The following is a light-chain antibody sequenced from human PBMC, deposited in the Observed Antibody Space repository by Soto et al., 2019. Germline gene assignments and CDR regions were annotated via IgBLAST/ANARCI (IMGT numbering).Light chain of an antibody. Sequence: DIPMTQSPPTLSASVGDRVTITCRASQSISSWLAWYQQRPGKAPNLLIYDVSSLESGVPSRFSGSGSGTEFTLTISSLQPDDFATYYCQQYTNYPWTFGQGTKVKSN. J-gene: IGKJ1*01. V-gene: IGKV1-5*01. CDR2: DVS. CDR3: QQYTNYPWT. CDR1: QSISSW.